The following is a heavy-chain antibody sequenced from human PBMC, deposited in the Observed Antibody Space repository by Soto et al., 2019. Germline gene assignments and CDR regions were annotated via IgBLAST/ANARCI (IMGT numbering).Heavy chain of an antibody. V-gene: IGHV3-53*01. CDR1: GFTVSSNY. J-gene: IGHJ4*02. CDR3: EFLRN. D-gene: IGHD3-10*01. CDR2: IYSDGTT. Sequence: GGSLRLSCAASGFTVSSNYMNWVRRAPGKGLKWVSIIYSDGTTSYADSVKGRFTISRDNFKNTLHLQMTTLRAGDTAAYYCEFLRNWGQGPLVSVSS.